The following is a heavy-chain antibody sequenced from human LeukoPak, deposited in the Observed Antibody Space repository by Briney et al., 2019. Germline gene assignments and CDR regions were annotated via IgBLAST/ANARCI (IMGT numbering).Heavy chain of an antibody. D-gene: IGHD3-10*01. CDR3: ARDWRGSFDY. Sequence: PGGSLRLSCAASGFTFRTSGMNWVRQAPGKGLEWVSYISSSGTTISYAQSVKGRFTTTRDNAQNSLTLHMNTLRAEDTAVYYCARDWRGSFDYWGQGTLVTVSS. V-gene: IGHV3-48*01. J-gene: IGHJ4*02. CDR1: GFTFRTSG. CDR2: ISSSGTTI.